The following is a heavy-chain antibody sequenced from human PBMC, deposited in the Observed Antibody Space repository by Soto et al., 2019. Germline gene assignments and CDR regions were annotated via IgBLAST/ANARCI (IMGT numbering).Heavy chain of an antibody. Sequence: QVQLVESGGGVVQPGRSLRLSCAASGFTFSSYGMHWFRQAPGKGLEWVAVISYDGSNKYYADSVKGRFTISRDNSKNTMYLQMNSMRAEDTAVYYCAKSMVATITHGMDVWGQGTTVTVSS. J-gene: IGHJ6*02. CDR3: AKSMVATITHGMDV. D-gene: IGHD5-12*01. V-gene: IGHV3-30*18. CDR1: GFTFSSYG. CDR2: ISYDGSNK.